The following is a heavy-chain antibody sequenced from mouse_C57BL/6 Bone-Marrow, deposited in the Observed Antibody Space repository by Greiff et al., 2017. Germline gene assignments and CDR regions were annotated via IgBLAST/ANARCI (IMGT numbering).Heavy chain of an antibody. CDR1: GFTFSDYG. Sequence: EVKLMESGGGLVKPGGSLKLSCAASGFTFSDYGMHWVRQAPEKGLEWVAYISSGSSTIYYADTVKGQFTISRDIAKNTLFLQMTSLRSEDTAMYYCASEDVRFAYWGQGTLVTVSA. J-gene: IGHJ3*01. CDR3: ASEDVRFAY. V-gene: IGHV5-17*01. CDR2: ISSGSSTI.